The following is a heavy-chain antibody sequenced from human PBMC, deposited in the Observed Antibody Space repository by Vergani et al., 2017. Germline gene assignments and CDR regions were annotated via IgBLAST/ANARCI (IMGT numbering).Heavy chain of an antibody. CDR2: IWYDGSNK. CDR3: ARAAYGSGSPWPFYYYYYGMDV. Sequence: QVQLVESGGGVVQPGRSLRLSCAASGFTFSSYGMHWVRQAPGKGLEWVAVIWYDGSNKYYADSVKGRFTISRDNSKNTLYLQMNSLRAEDTAVYYCARAAYGSGSPWPFYYYYYGMDVWGQGTTVTVSS. D-gene: IGHD3-10*01. J-gene: IGHJ6*02. V-gene: IGHV3-33*01. CDR1: GFTFSSYG.